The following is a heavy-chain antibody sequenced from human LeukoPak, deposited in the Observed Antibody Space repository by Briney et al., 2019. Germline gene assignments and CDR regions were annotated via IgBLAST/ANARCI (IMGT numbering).Heavy chain of an antibody. V-gene: IGHV4-34*01. CDR3: AKGVGRPPGY. CDR2: INHSGTT. Sequence: SETLSLTCAVYSGSFNTYYWTWIRQPPGKGLEWIGDINHSGTTNYNPSLKSRATMSVATSNNQFSLRLTSVTAADTAIYYCAKGVGRPPGYWGQGTLVTVSS. CDR1: SGSFNTYY. D-gene: IGHD1-26*01. J-gene: IGHJ4*02.